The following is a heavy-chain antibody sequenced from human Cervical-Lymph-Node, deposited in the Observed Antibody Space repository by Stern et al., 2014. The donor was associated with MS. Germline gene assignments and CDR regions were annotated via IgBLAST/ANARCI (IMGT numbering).Heavy chain of an antibody. CDR2: IYWDDDK. Sequence: ESGPTQVEPTQTLTLTCSFSGFSLTTSPVGVGWIRQPPGKALEWLALIYWDDDKRYSPSLKSRLTLTKDTSKNQVVLTVTNMDPVDTATYYCARLIIVGTYYYYGLDVWGQGTTVTVSS. V-gene: IGHV2-5*02. CDR1: GFSLTTSPVG. J-gene: IGHJ6*02. D-gene: IGHD3-10*01. CDR3: ARLIIVGTYYYYGLDV.